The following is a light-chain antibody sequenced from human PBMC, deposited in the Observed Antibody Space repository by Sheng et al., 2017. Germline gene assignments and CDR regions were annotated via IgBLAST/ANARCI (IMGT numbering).Light chain of an antibody. Sequence: QSVLTQPPSVSGAPGQRVTISCTGSSSNIGAGYDVHWYQQLPGTAPKLLIFGNSNRPSGIPDRFSGSKSGASATLDITGLQTGDEADYFCGTWDNSLTSVVFGGGTKLTVL. CDR2: GNS. CDR3: GTWDNSLTSVV. V-gene: IGLV1-40*01. J-gene: IGLJ2*01. CDR1: SSNIGAGYD.